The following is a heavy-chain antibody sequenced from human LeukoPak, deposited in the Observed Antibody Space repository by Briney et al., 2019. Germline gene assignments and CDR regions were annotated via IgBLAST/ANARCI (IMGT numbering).Heavy chain of an antibody. J-gene: IGHJ4*02. CDR1: GFTFTEYG. D-gene: IGHD3-10*01. V-gene: IGHV3-9*01. CDR3: AKGGATTVRGVIKD. CDR2: TSWNGIRI. Sequence: GGSLRLSCAGSGFTFTEYGMHWVRQAPGKGLDWVSGTSWNGIRIGYADSVKGRFSISRDNARKSLYLHMDRLRPEDTALYYCAKGGATTVRGVIKDWGQGTLVTVSS.